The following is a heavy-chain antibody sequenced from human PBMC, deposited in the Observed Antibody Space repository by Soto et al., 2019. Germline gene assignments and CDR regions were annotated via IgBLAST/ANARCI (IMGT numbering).Heavy chain of an antibody. V-gene: IGHV3-23*01. Sequence: GGSLRLSCAASGFTFSNYAMSWVRQAPGKGLECVSSISANGITTYYADSVKGRFTISRDNSKNTVYVQMNTLGPEDTAMYYCAKVRFGELRERNWLDPWGQGTLVTVSS. D-gene: IGHD3-10*01. CDR3: AKVRFGELRERNWLDP. CDR1: GFTFSNYA. J-gene: IGHJ5*02. CDR2: ISANGITT.